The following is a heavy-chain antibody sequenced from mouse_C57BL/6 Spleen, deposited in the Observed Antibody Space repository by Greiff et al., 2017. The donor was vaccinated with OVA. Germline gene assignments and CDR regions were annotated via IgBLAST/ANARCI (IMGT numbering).Heavy chain of an antibody. V-gene: IGHV5-17*01. J-gene: IGHJ2*01. CDR3: AMGATVVAEDFDY. CDR1: GFTFSDYG. D-gene: IGHD1-1*01. Sequence: EVMLVESGGGLVKPGGSLKLSCAASGFTFSDYGMHWVRQAPEKGLEWVAYISSGSSTIYYADTVKGRFTISRDNAKNTLFLQMTSLRSEDTAMYYCAMGATVVAEDFDYWGQGTTLTVSS. CDR2: ISSGSSTI.